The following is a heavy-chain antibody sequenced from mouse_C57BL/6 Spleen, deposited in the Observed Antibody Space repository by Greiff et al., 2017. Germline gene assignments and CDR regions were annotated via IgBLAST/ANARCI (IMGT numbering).Heavy chain of an antibody. Sequence: QVQLKESGPGLVAPSQSLSITCTVSGFSLTSYGVHWVRQPPGKGLEWLVVIWSDGSTTYNSALKSRLSISKDNSKSQVFLKMNSLQTDDTAMYYCATHYYGSSYGYWYFDVWGTGTTVTVSS. CDR3: ATHYYGSSYGYWYFDV. CDR1: GFSLTSYG. J-gene: IGHJ1*03. D-gene: IGHD1-1*01. V-gene: IGHV2-6*03. CDR2: IWSDGST.